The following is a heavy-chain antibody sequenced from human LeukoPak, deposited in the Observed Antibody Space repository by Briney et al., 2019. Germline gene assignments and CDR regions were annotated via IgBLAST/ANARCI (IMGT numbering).Heavy chain of an antibody. D-gene: IGHD3-22*01. V-gene: IGHV1-18*01. CDR2: ISAYSGHT. CDR1: GYTFTSYD. Sequence: GASVKVSCKASGYTFTSYDINWVRQAPGQGLEWMGWISAYSGHTKYVQRLQGRVTMTTDTCTSTVYMELRSLRSDDTAVYYSARDLTHRRNYDNSGYQIVPAFWGQGTLVTVSS. J-gene: IGHJ4*02. CDR3: ARDLTHRRNYDNSGYQIVPAF.